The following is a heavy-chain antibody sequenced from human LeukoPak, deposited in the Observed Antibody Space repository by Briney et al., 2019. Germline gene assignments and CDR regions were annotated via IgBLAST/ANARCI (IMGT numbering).Heavy chain of an antibody. J-gene: IGHJ4*02. CDR2: ISYDGSNK. V-gene: IGHV3-30*03. D-gene: IGHD6-25*01. CDR3: AREDPRGIAAEFY. CDR1: GFTFSSYG. Sequence: GGSLRLSCAASGFTFSSYGMHWVRQAPGKGLEWVAVISYDGSNKYYADSVKGRFTISRDNSKNTLYLQMNSLRAEDTAVYYCAREDPRGIAAEFYWGQGTLVTVSS.